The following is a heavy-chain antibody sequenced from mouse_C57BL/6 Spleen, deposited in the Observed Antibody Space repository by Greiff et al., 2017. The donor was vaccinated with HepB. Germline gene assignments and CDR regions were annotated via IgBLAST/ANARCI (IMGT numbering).Heavy chain of an antibody. D-gene: IGHD3-2*02. Sequence: QVQLQQPGAELVMPGASVKLSCKASGYTFTSYWMHWVKQRPGQGLEWIGEIDPSDSYTNYNQTFKDKSTLTVDISSSTAYMQRSSLTSEDSAVYYRARGGDSSGLGCAYWVQGTLVNVSA. V-gene: IGHV1-69*01. J-gene: IGHJ3*01. CDR1: GYTFTSYW. CDR3: ARGGDSSGLGCAY. CDR2: IDPSDSYT.